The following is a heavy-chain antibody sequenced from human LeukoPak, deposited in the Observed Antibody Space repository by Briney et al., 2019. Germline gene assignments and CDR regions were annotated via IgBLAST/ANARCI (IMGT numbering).Heavy chain of an antibody. D-gene: IGHD3-10*01. Sequence: ASVKVSCKASGGTFSIYAISWVRQAPGQGLEWMGGIIPIFGTANYAQKFQGRVTITADKSTSTAYMELSSLRSEDTAVYYCARDLGFGPNDAFDIWGQGTMVTVSS. CDR1: GGTFSIYA. V-gene: IGHV1-69*06. CDR3: ARDLGFGPNDAFDI. CDR2: IIPIFGTA. J-gene: IGHJ3*02.